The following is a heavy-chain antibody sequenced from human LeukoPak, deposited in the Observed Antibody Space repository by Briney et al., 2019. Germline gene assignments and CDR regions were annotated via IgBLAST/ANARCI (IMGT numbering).Heavy chain of an antibody. CDR3: ARDWVPTNLAVAHAFDI. CDR2: VYSSEIT. D-gene: IGHD6-19*01. V-gene: IGHV4-59*01. CDR1: GGSISGYY. J-gene: IGHJ3*02. Sequence: PSETLSLTCTVSGGSISGYYWSWIRQPPGKRLEWIGYVYSSEITNYNPSLKSRLTISVDMSNNHFSLKLNSVTAADTAVYYCARDWVPTNLAVAHAFDIWGQGTTVTVSS.